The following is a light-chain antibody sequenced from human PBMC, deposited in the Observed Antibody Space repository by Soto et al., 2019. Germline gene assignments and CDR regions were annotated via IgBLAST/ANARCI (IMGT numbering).Light chain of an antibody. Sequence: DIQMTHSPSTLSASVGDRVTITFRASQSISSWLAWYQQKLGRAPRLLIYDASSLESGVPSRFSGSGYGTEFTLTISSLQPDDFATYYCQQYNTYSSLTFGGGTKVDIK. CDR1: QSISSW. CDR3: QQYNTYSSLT. V-gene: IGKV1-5*01. J-gene: IGKJ4*01. CDR2: DAS.